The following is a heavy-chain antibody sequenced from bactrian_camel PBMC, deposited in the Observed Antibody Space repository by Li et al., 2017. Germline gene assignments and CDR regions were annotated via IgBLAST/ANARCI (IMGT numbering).Heavy chain of an antibody. J-gene: IGHJ6*01. Sequence: VQLVESGGGSVQAGGSLRLSCTASGFTFRSYYIDWVRQAPGKGLEWMSSISYDGSTTYYADSVKGRFTISRDNAKNTVTLQMNSLKSEDTALYYCVRRIEYGGTSWHAFGYWGQGTQVTVS. CDR2: ISYDGSTT. CDR3: VRRIEYGGTSWHAFGY. V-gene: IGHV3S6*01. CDR1: GFTFRSYY. D-gene: IGHD6*01.